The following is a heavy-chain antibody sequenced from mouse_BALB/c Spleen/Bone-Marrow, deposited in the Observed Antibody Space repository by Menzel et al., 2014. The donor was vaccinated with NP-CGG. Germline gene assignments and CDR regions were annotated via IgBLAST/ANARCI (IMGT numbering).Heavy chain of an antibody. CDR2: IWAGGST. CDR1: GFSLTSYG. D-gene: IGHD6-1*01. CDR3: ASNPYFDY. V-gene: IGHV2-9*02. J-gene: IGHJ2*01. Sequence: VKVVESGPGLVAPSQSLSITCTVSGFSLTSYGVHWVRRPPGKGLEWLGVIWAGGSTNYNSALMSRLSISKDNSKSQVFLKMNSLQTDDTAMYYCASNPYFDYWGQGTTLTVSS.